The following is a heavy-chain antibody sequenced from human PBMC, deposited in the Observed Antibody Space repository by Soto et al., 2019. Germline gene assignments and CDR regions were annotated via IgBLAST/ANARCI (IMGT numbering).Heavy chain of an antibody. CDR2: INPSGGTT. D-gene: IGHD3-3*01. Sequence: XAVKVACKTSGNPFSRFKMHWVRQAPGQGLEWMGIINPSGGTTTYAQKFQGRVTMTSDTSTSTVYMELFSLRSDDTAVYYCARDREDTLRFLEWNNAGDSKTNWLDPWGQGTQVTVSS. CDR1: GNPFSRFK. J-gene: IGHJ5*02. V-gene: IGHV1-46*01. CDR3: ARDREDTLRFLEWNNAGDSKTNWLDP.